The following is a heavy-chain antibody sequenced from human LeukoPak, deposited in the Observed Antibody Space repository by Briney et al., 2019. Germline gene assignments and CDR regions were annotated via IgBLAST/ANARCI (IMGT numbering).Heavy chain of an antibody. CDR1: GGSISSYY. CDR3: ARRRDGYNYYYYGMDV. CDR2: IYYSGST. D-gene: IGHD5-24*01. J-gene: IGHJ6*02. V-gene: IGHV4-59*08. Sequence: SETLSLTCTVSGGSISSYYWSWIRQPPGKGLEWIGYIYYSGSTNYNPSLKSRVTISVDTSKNQLSLKLSSVTAADTAVYYCARRRDGYNYYYYGMDVWGQGTTVTVSS.